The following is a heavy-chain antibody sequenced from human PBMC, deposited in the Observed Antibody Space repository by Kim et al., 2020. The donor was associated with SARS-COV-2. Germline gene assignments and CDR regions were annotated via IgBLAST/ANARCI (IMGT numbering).Heavy chain of an antibody. V-gene: IGHV4-39*01. CDR2: VYHSGTT. J-gene: IGHJ5*01. Sequence: SETLSLMCTVSGGSINSTSYYWGWIRQPPGKGLEWIGSVYHSGTTYYNPSLESRVIISIDTSKNQVSLKLNSVTAADTAVYYCARNKGFVFRAVMMGWF. CDR3: ARNKGFVFRAVMMGWF. D-gene: IGHD3-16*01. CDR1: GGSINSTSYY.